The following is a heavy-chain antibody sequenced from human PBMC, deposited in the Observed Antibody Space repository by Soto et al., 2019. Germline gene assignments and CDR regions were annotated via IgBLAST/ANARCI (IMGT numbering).Heavy chain of an antibody. CDR1: GFTFSSYA. Sequence: WGSLRLSCAASGFTFSSYAMSWVRQAPGKGLEWVSAISGSGGSTYYADSVKGRFTISRDNSKNTLYLQMNSLRAEDTAVYYCAKDNSNYSRPPYGMDVWGQGTTVTV. CDR3: AKDNSNYSRPPYGMDV. CDR2: ISGSGGST. V-gene: IGHV3-23*01. D-gene: IGHD4-4*01. J-gene: IGHJ6*02.